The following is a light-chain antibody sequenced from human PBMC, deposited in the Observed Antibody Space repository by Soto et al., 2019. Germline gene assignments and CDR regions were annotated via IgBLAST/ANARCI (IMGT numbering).Light chain of an antibody. J-gene: IGKJ4*01. CDR1: QDISTS. Sequence: IPLTQSPSSLSASVGDRVTIPCRASQDISTSLAWYQQKPGKAPKLLIYDAFTLQSGVPSRFSGSGSGTDFTLTISSLQPEDFATYYCQQFQSYPLTFGGGSKVEIK. CDR3: QQFQSYPLT. V-gene: IGKV1-13*02. CDR2: DAF.